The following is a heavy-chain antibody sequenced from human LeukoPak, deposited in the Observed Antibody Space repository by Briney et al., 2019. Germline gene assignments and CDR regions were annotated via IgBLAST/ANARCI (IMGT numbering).Heavy chain of an antibody. CDR2: IYYSGST. V-gene: IGHV4-59*11. J-gene: IGHJ5*02. Sequence: SETLSLTCTVSGGSISSHYWSWIRQPPGKGLEWIGYIYYSGSTNYNPSLKSRVTISVDTSKNQFSLKLSSVTAADTAVYYCARDDYDFWSGWAAFDPWAREPWSPSPQ. D-gene: IGHD3-3*01. CDR3: ARDDYDFWSGWAAFDP. CDR1: GGSISSHY.